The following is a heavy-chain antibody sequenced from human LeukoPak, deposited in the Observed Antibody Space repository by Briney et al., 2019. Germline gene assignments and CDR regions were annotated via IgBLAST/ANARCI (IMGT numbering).Heavy chain of an antibody. Sequence: QPGGSLRLSCAASGFTFSSYWMSWVRQAPGKGLEWVSVIYSGGSTYYADSVKGRFTISRDNSKNTLYLQMNSLRAEDTAVYYCATWWADDSSALDAFDIWGQGTMVTVSS. CDR3: ATWWADDSSALDAFDI. CDR1: GFTFSSYW. CDR2: IYSGGST. D-gene: IGHD3-22*01. J-gene: IGHJ3*02. V-gene: IGHV3-66*01.